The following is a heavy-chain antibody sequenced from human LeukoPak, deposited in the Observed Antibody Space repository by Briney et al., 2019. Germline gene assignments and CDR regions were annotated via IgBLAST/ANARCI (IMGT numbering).Heavy chain of an antibody. CDR3: ARDPLDCSSTSCYTRGGLY. V-gene: IGHV1-69*04. CDR1: GGTFSSYA. CDR2: IIPILGIA. Sequence: ASVKVSCKASGGTFSSYAISWVRQAPGQGLEWMGRIIPILGIANYAQKFQGRVTITADKSTSTAYMELSSLRSEDTAVYYCARDPLDCSSTSCYTRGGLYWGQGTLVTVSS. D-gene: IGHD2-2*02. J-gene: IGHJ4*02.